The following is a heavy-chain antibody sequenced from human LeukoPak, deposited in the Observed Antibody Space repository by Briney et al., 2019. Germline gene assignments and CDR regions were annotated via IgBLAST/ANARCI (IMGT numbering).Heavy chain of an antibody. V-gene: IGHV3-21*01. D-gene: IGHD3-22*01. CDR2: ISGSSTDI. Sequence: GGSLRLSCAASGFTFSNYAMNWVRQAPGKGLEWVSSISGSSTDIYNADSVKGRFTISRDNAKNSLYLQMNSLRVEDTAVYYCARRGYYDSSGYDYWGQGTLVTVS. CDR1: GFTFSNYA. J-gene: IGHJ4*02. CDR3: ARRGYYDSSGYDY.